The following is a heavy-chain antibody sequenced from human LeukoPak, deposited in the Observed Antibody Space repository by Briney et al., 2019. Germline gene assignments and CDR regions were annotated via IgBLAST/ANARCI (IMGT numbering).Heavy chain of an antibody. CDR2: ISGSSGST. D-gene: IGHD2-21*02. J-gene: IGHJ3*02. CDR1: GFTFSSYA. CDR3: AKSEANCGGDCYPDAFDI. Sequence: PGGSLRRSCAASGFTFSSYAMSWVRQAPGKGLEWVSAISGSSGSTYYADSVKGRLTISRDNSKNTLYLQMSSLRAEDTDVYYCAKSEANCGGDCYPDAFDIWGQGTMVTVSS. V-gene: IGHV3-23*01.